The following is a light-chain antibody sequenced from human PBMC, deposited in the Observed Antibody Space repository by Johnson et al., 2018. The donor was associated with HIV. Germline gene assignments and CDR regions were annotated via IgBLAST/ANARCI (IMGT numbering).Light chain of an antibody. Sequence: QPVLTQPPSVSAAPGQKVTISCSGSSSNIGNNYVSWYQQLPGTAPKLLIYENNKRPSGIPDRFSGSKSGTSATLGITGPPTGAEADDYCGTWDSSLSRGGFGTGTKVTVL. J-gene: IGLJ1*01. CDR1: SSNIGNNY. CDR2: ENN. V-gene: IGLV1-51*02. CDR3: GTWDSSLSRGG.